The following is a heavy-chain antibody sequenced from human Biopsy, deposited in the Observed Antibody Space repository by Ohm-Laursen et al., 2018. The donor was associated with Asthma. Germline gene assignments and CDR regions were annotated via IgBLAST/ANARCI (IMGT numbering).Heavy chain of an antibody. Sequence: SQTPSLTCTVSGDSITSGGCCWNWIRQHPGKGLEWIGYIHHSGTSYFNPSLKSRVSFSRDTSKNQFSLRLSSVTAADTAMYYCARIPRRGGSYFVDYWGQGTLVTVSS. V-gene: IGHV4-31*03. J-gene: IGHJ4*02. CDR3: ARIPRRGGSYFVDY. CDR2: IHHSGTS. CDR1: GDSITSGGCC. D-gene: IGHD2-15*01.